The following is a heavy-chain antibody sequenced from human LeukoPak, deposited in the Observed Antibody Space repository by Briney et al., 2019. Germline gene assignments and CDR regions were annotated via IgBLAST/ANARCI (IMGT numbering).Heavy chain of an antibody. CDR3: AKPYYHDDSGS. D-gene: IGHD3-22*01. V-gene: IGHV3-23*01. CDR1: GFSFRSNA. CDR2: IGGSGRST. J-gene: IGHJ5*02. Sequence: GGSLRLSCSASGFSFRSNAMNWVRQAPGKGLEWVAGIGGSGRSTYYAGAVEGRFTISRDNSKNTVDLQMSGLRAEDTAIYYCAKPYYHDDSGSWGQGTRVTVSS.